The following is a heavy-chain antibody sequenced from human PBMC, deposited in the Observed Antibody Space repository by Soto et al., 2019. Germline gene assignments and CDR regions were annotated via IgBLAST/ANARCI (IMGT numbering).Heavy chain of an antibody. CDR1: GFTFSSYS. CDR3: ERDLNSGLFDY. V-gene: IGHV3-48*01. Sequence: EVQLVESGGGLVQPGGSLRLSCAASGFTFSSYSMNWVRQAPGKGLEWVSYISSSSSTIYYADSVKGRFTISRDNAKNSLYLQMNSLRAEDTAVYYCERDLNSGLFDYWGQGTLVTVSS. D-gene: IGHD2-15*01. J-gene: IGHJ4*02. CDR2: ISSSSSTI.